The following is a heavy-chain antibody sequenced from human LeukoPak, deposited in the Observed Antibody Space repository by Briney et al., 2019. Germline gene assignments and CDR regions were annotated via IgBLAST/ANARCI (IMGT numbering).Heavy chain of an antibody. Sequence: PGGSLRLSCAASGFTFTACGMSWFRQAPGKGLEWVSAISTTGTDTYYADSVKGRFTISRDNSKNTLYLQMNSLRAEDTALYYCAKDLHEQWLVSADAFDIWGLGAMVTVSS. CDR2: ISTTGTDT. J-gene: IGHJ3*02. D-gene: IGHD6-19*01. CDR3: AKDLHEQWLVSADAFDI. V-gene: IGHV3-23*01. CDR1: GFTFTACG.